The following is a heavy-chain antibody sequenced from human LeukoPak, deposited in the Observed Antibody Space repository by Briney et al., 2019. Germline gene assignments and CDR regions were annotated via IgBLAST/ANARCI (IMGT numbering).Heavy chain of an antibody. CDR3: ARGGRASRYCSSTSCYEGVTWCYGKDV. CDR1: GYTFTGYY. D-gene: IGHD2-2*01. Sequence: ASVKVSCKASGYTFTGYYMHWVRQAPGQGLEWMGWINPNSGGTNYAQKFQGWVTMTRDTSISTAYMELSRLRSDDTAVYYCARGGRASRYCSSTSCYEGVTWCYGKDVWCKGTTVTVAS. V-gene: IGHV1-2*04. J-gene: IGHJ6*04. CDR2: INPNSGGT.